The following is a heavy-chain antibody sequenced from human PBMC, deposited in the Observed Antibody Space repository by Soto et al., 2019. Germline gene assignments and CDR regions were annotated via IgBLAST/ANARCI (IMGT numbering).Heavy chain of an antibody. CDR3: SRQAGDLWWGYPQYYMDF. CDR1: GFTFSGSA. CDR2: IRSKANNYAN. D-gene: IGHD3-3*01. V-gene: IGHV3-73*01. Sequence: EVQLVEPGVGLVQPAGSLKLSCAASGFTFSGSALHWVRHPSGKGLEWVGRIRSKANNYANAYAASMNGRFTISRDDSKITAGLRMNSLTTEDTAVYDCSRQAGDLWWGYPQYYMDFWGRETTVTVS. J-gene: IGHJ6*03.